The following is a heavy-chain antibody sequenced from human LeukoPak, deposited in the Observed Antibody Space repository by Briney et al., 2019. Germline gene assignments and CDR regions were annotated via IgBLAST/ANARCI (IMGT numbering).Heavy chain of an antibody. V-gene: IGHV4-61*01. CDR1: GGSVSSGSYY. CDR3: ARGRGAAAADY. J-gene: IGHJ4*02. D-gene: IGHD6-13*01. Sequence: RASETLSLTCTVSGGSVSSGSYYWSCIRQPPGKGLEWIGYIYYSGSTYYNPSLKSRVTISVDTSKNQFSLKLSSVTAADTAVYYCARGRGAAAADYWGQGTLVTVSS. CDR2: IYYSGST.